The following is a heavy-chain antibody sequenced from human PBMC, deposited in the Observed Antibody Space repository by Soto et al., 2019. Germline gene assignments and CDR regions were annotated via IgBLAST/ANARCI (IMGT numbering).Heavy chain of an antibody. CDR2: IYSGGST. CDR1: GFTVSNNY. J-gene: IGHJ6*02. CDR3: ARDGIAVPGYYYGMDV. D-gene: IGHD6-19*01. V-gene: IGHV3-53*01. Sequence: GGSLRLSCAASGFTVSNNYMSWVRQAPGKGLEWVSIIYSGGSTYYADSVKGRFTISRDSSKNTLYLQMNSLRAEDTAVYYCARDGIAVPGYYYGMDVWGQGTTVTVPS.